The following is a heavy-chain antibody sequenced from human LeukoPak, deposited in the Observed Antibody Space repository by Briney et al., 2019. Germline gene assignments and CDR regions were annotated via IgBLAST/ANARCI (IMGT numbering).Heavy chain of an antibody. CDR1: GFTFSSYG. Sequence: PGRSLRLSCAASGFTFSSYGMHWVRQAPGKGLEWVSFIYSGGSIYYTDSVKGRFTISRDNSKNTLYLQMNSLRAEDTAVYYCARRAGDYSHPYDYWGQGILVTVSS. D-gene: IGHD3-22*01. CDR2: IYSGGSI. CDR3: ARRAGDYSHPYDY. V-gene: IGHV3-53*01. J-gene: IGHJ4*02.